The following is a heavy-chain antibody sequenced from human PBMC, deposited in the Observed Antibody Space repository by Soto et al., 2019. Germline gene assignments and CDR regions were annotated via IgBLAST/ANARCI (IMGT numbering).Heavy chain of an antibody. J-gene: IGHJ4*02. CDR3: ARSGGGDNRPGFDY. CDR2: INSDGSST. CDR1: GFTFSTYW. V-gene: IGHV3-74*01. Sequence: VQLVESGGGLVQPGGSLRLSCAASGFTFSTYWMHWVRQAPGKGLVWVSRINSDGSSTSYADSVKGRFTISRDNAKNTLYLQMNSLRAEDTAVYYCARSGGGDNRPGFDYWGQGSLVTVSS. D-gene: IGHD4-17*01.